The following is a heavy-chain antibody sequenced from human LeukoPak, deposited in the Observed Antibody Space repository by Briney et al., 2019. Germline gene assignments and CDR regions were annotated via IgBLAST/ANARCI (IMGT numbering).Heavy chain of an antibody. J-gene: IGHJ6*02. D-gene: IGHD1-14*01. CDR1: GYTFTGYY. V-gene: IGHV1-2*02. CDR2: INPNSGGT. Sequence: ASVKVSCKASGYTFTGYYMHWVRQAPGQGLEWMGWINPNSGGTNYAQKFQGRVTMTRDTSISTAYMELSRLRSDDTAVYYCAREGDFRGSGTYGMDVWGQGTTVTVSS. CDR3: AREGDFRGSGTYGMDV.